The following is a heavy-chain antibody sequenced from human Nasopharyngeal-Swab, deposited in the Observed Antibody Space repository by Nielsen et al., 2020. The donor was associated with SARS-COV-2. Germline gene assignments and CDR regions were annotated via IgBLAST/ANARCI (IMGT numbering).Heavy chain of an antibody. J-gene: IGHJ4*02. D-gene: IGHD2-2*01. V-gene: IGHV2-5*02. CDR3: ARGYQLIRGFDY. CDR2: VHWDDEK. Sequence: WSRQSPGKALEWLALVHWDDEKRYSPSLKSRLTITKDTSKNQVVLTMTNVDPVDTATYYCARGYQLIRGFDYWGQGTLVTVSS.